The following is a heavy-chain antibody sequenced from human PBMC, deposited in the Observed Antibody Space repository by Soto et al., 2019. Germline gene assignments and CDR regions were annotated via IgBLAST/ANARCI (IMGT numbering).Heavy chain of an antibody. Sequence: EVQLLESGGGLVQPGGSLRLSCAASGFTFSSYAMSWVRQAPGKGLEWVSAISGSGGSTDYADSVKGRFTISRDNSKNTLYLQMNRLRAEDTAVYYCAKDDCSGGSCCHDCWGQGTLVTVSS. D-gene: IGHD2-15*01. CDR3: AKDDCSGGSCCHDC. J-gene: IGHJ4*02. CDR2: ISGSGGST. V-gene: IGHV3-23*01. CDR1: GFTFSSYA.